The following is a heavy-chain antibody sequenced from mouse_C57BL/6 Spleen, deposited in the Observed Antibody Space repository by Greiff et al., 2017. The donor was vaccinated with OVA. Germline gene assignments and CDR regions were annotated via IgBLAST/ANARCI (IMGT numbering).Heavy chain of an antibody. D-gene: IGHD2-2*01. V-gene: IGHV1-69*01. J-gene: IGHJ4*01. CDR3: ARSYYGNDNYAMDY. CDR2: IDPSGSYT. Sequence: VQLQQPGAELVMPGASVKLSCKASGYTFTSYWMHWVKQRPGQGLEWIGEIDPSGSYTNYNQKFKGKSTLTVDKSSSTAYMQLSSLTSEDSAVYYCARSYYGNDNYAMDYWGQGTSVTVSS. CDR1: GYTFTSYW.